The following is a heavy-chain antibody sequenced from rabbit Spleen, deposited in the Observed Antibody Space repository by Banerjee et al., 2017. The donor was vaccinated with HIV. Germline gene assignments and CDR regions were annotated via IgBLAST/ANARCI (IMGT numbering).Heavy chain of an antibody. V-gene: IGHV1S45*01. J-gene: IGHJ4*01. CDR2: IDDGSSGST. CDR1: GFSFSSSYW. D-gene: IGHD4-1*01. CDR3: ARDRSAWEEYVFNL. Sequence: QEQLVESGGDLVKPEGSLTLTCTASGFSFSSSYWICWVRQAPGKGLEWIACIDDGSSGSTYYATWAKGRFTISKTSSTTVTLQMTSLTAADTATYFCARDRSAWEEYVFNLWGPGTLVTVS.